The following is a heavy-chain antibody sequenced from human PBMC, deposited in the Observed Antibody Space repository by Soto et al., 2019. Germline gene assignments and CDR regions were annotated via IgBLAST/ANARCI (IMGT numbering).Heavy chain of an antibody. CDR2: IYYSGST. Sequence: PSETLSLTCTVSGGSISSSSYYWGWIRQPPGKGLEWIGSIYYSGSTYYNPSLKSRVTISVDTSKNQFSLKLSSVTAADTAVYYCARGGVDTAMDYYFDYWGQGTLVTVSS. V-gene: IGHV4-39*07. D-gene: IGHD5-18*01. CDR3: ARGGVDTAMDYYFDY. J-gene: IGHJ4*02. CDR1: GGSISSSSYY.